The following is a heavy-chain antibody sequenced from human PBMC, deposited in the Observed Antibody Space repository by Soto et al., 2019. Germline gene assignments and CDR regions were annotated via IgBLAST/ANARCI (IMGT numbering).Heavy chain of an antibody. CDR1: GFTFSSYS. Sequence: GGSLRLSCAASGFTFSSYSMNWVRQAPGKGLEWVSSISSSSSYIYYADSVKGRFTISRDNAKNSLYLQMNSLRAEDTAVYYCAREIGKDIVVVVAADDAFDIWGQGTMVTVS. CDR3: AREIGKDIVVVVAADDAFDI. CDR2: ISSSSSYI. V-gene: IGHV3-21*01. D-gene: IGHD2-15*01. J-gene: IGHJ3*02.